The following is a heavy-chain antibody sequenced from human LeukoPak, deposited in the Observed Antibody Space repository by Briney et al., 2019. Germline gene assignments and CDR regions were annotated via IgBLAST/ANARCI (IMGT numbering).Heavy chain of an antibody. CDR1: AFTFKTYT. D-gene: IGHD2-21*02. J-gene: IGHJ4*02. V-gene: IGHV3-21*01. CDR3: VRTVEGHLDL. Sequence: GGSLRLSCVASAFTFKTYTLNWVRQTPAKGLERVSYIRTAGNLINYADSVRGRFTISRDNAKNSLYLYMSSLTPEDAAVYYCVRTVEGHLDLRGQGTLVTVSS. CDR2: IRTAGNLI.